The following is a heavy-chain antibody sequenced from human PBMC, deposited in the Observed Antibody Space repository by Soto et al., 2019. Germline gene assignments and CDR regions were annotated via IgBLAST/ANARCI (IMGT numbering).Heavy chain of an antibody. Sequence: ASVKVSCKASGYTFTSYDINWVRQATGQGLEWMGWMNPNSGNTGYAQKFQGRVTMTRNTSISTAYMELSSLRSEDTAVYYCARGYCSGGSCYYYYYYMDVWGKGTTVTVSS. V-gene: IGHV1-8*01. CDR3: ARGYCSGGSCYYYYYYMDV. CDR2: MNPNSGNT. J-gene: IGHJ6*03. CDR1: GYTFTSYD. D-gene: IGHD2-15*01.